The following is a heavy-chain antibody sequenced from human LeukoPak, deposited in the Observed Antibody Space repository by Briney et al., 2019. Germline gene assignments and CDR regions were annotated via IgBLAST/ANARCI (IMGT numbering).Heavy chain of an antibody. J-gene: IGHJ6*02. Sequence: PGGSLRLSCAASGFTFSSYAMSWVRQAPGKGLEWVSAISGSGGSTYYADSVKGRFTISRDNSKNTLYLQMNSLRAEDTAVYYCAKTRKGGMAAAGPYYYYGMDVWGQGTTVTVSS. CDR1: GFTFSSYA. V-gene: IGHV3-23*01. CDR3: AKTRKGGMAAAGPYYYYGMDV. CDR2: ISGSGGST. D-gene: IGHD6-13*01.